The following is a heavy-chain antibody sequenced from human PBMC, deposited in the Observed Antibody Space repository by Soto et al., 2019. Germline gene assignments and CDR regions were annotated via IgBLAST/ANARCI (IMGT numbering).Heavy chain of an antibody. Sequence: QLQLQESGPGLVKPSETLSLTCTVSSGSIISSNYYWAWIRQPPEKGLEWIATIYYSGSTYYSPSRTGRGTITVDTSKNQFSLRLVSVTAADTAVYYCARLNKPGWFDPWGQGTLVTVSS. V-gene: IGHV4-39*01. J-gene: IGHJ5*02. CDR2: IYYSGST. CDR1: SGSIISSNYY. CDR3: ARLNKPGWFDP.